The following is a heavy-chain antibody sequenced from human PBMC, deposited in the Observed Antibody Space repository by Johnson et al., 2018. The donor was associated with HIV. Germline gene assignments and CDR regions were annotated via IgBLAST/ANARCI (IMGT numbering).Heavy chain of an antibody. CDR3: TADAGIELWLIDAFDI. V-gene: IGHV3-15*01. D-gene: IGHD5-18*01. CDR1: GFTFSNAW. CDR2: IKSITDGGTK. J-gene: IGHJ3*02. Sequence: VQLVESGGGLVKPGRSLRLSCAASGFTFSNAWMSWVRQAPGKGLEWVGRIKSITDGGTKDYAAPVKGRFTISRDDSKNTLYLQMNSLKTEDTAVYYCTADAGIELWLIDAFDIWGQGTMVTVSS.